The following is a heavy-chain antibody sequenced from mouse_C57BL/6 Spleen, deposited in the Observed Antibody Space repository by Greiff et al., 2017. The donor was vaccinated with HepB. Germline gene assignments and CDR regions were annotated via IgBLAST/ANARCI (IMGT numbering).Heavy chain of an antibody. CDR1: GFTFSSYT. CDR3: ARGSSYVSWFAY. V-gene: IGHV5-9*01. J-gene: IGHJ3*01. D-gene: IGHD1-1*01. Sequence: EVQLVESGGGLVKPGGSLKLSCAASGFTFSSYTMSWVRQTPEKRLEWVATISGGGGNTYYPDSVKGRFTISSDNAKNTLYLQMSSLRSEDTALYYCARGSSYVSWFAYWGQGTLVTVSA. CDR2: ISGGGGNT.